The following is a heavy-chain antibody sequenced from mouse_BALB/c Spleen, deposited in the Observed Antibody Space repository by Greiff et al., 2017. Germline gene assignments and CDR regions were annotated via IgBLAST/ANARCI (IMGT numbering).Heavy chain of an antibody. J-gene: IGHJ4*01. Sequence: EVKLQESGPSLVKPSQTLSFTCSVTGDSITSGYWNWIRKFPGNKLEYMGYISYSGSTYYNPSLKSRISITRDTSKNQYYLQLNSVTTEDTATYYCARFPYDYYAMDYWGQGTSVTVSS. V-gene: IGHV3-8*02. D-gene: IGHD6-5*01. CDR2: ISYSGST. CDR1: GDSITSGY. CDR3: ARFPYDYYAMDY.